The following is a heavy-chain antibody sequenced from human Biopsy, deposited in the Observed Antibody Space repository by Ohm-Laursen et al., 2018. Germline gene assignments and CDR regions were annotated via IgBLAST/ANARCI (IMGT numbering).Heavy chain of an antibody. V-gene: IGHV3-21*01. J-gene: IGHJ6*02. CDR2: ISETSSHI. D-gene: IGHD6-6*01. CDR1: RFDFRSHG. CDR3: ARDSSRRAREGGMDV. Sequence: SLRLPCTASRFDFRSHGMHWVRQAPGKGLEWISYISETSSHIYDADSVRGRFTVARDIAKNSLYLQLNSLRVEDTAVYYCARDSSRRAREGGMDVWGQGTTVTVSS.